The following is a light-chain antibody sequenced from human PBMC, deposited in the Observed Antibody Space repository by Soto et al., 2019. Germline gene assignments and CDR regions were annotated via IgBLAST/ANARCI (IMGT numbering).Light chain of an antibody. CDR1: QGIRND. J-gene: IGKJ2*01. CDR2: AAS. Sequence: DIQMTQSPSSLSASVGDRVTITCRASQGIRNDLGWYQQKPGKAPKRLIYAASSLQSGVPSRFNGSGFRTEYTITISSLQPEDFATYACLQHNSYPSYTFGQGTKLEIK. V-gene: IGKV1-17*01. CDR3: LQHNSYPSYT.